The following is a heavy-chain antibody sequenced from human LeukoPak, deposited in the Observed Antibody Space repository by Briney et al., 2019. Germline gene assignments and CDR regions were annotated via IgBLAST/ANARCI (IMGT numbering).Heavy chain of an antibody. J-gene: IGHJ3*02. V-gene: IGHV3-48*03. Sequence: PGGSLRLSCAASGFTFSSYELYWVRQAPGKGLERVSYISSGGTTIKYADSVKGQFTISRDDAKKSLYLQMNSLRAEDTAIYYCGAGRQFVGAFDIWGQGTLVTVSS. CDR2: ISSGGTTI. CDR3: GAGRQFVGAFDI. CDR1: GFTFSSYE. D-gene: IGHD3-10*01.